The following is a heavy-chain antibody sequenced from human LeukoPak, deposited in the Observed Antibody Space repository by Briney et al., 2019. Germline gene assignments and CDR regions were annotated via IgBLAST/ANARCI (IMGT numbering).Heavy chain of an antibody. CDR2: ISGSGGST. CDR3: AKREYSYGLYYFDY. V-gene: IGHV3-23*01. Sequence: GGSLRLSCAASGFTFSSYAMSWVRQAPGKGLEWVSAISGSGGSTYYADSVKGRFTISRDNSKNTLYLQTNSLRAEDTAVYYCAKREYSYGLYYFDYWGQGTLVTVSS. CDR1: GFTFSSYA. J-gene: IGHJ4*02. D-gene: IGHD5-18*01.